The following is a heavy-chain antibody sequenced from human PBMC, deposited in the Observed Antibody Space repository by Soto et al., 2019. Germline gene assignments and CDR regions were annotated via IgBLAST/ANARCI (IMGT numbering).Heavy chain of an antibody. D-gene: IGHD2-15*01. CDR2: ISSSGSTI. Sequence: VQLVESGGGLVKPGGSLRLSCAASGFTFSDYYMSWIRQAPGKGLEWVSYISSSGSTIYYADSVKGRFTISRDNAKNSLYLQMNSLRAEDTAVYYCARDSLVVVAATPSDYFDYWGQGTLVTVSS. V-gene: IGHV3-11*01. J-gene: IGHJ4*02. CDR3: ARDSLVVVAATPSDYFDY. CDR1: GFTFSDYY.